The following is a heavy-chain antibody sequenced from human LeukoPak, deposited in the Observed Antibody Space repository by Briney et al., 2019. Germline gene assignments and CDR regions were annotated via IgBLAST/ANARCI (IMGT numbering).Heavy chain of an antibody. V-gene: IGHV3-30*03. J-gene: IGHJ4*02. Sequence: GGSLRLSCAASGFTFSNAWMSWVRQAPGKGLEWVAVISFDGSNKYYADSVKGRFTVSRDNSKSTLFLQMSTLRAEDTAVYYCATLTGTTGSDDYWGQGTLVTVSS. CDR2: ISFDGSNK. D-gene: IGHD1-20*01. CDR3: ATLTGTTGSDDY. CDR1: GFTFSNAW.